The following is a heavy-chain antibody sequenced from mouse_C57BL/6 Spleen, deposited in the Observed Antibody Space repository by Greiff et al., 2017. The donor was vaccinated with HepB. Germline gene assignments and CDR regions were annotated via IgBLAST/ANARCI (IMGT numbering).Heavy chain of an antibody. CDR3: APYYYGSSGFAY. CDR2: IYPRSGNT. D-gene: IGHD1-1*01. CDR1: GYTFTSYG. Sequence: VKLMESGAELARPGASVKLSCKASGYTFTSYGISWVKQRTGQGLEWIGEIYPRSGNTYYNEKFKGKATLTADKSSSTAYMELRSLTSEDSAVYFCAPYYYGSSGFAYWGQGTLVTVSA. V-gene: IGHV1-81*01. J-gene: IGHJ3*01.